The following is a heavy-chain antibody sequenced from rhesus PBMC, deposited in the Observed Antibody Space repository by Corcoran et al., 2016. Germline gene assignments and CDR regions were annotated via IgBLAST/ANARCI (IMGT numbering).Heavy chain of an antibody. J-gene: IGHJ4*01. CDR1: GFTFSSYG. D-gene: IGHD5-24*01. CDR3: AKSGYSYLGFDY. Sequence: EVQLVETGGGLVQPGGSLKLSCAASGFTFSSYGMSGVRQAPGKGLEWVSVIDSVWGKTNYADSLNGRFTISRDNSKNTLSLQVNSLRAEDTAVYYCAKSGYSYLGFDYWGQGVLVTVSS. V-gene: IGHV3S5*01. CDR2: IDSVWGKT.